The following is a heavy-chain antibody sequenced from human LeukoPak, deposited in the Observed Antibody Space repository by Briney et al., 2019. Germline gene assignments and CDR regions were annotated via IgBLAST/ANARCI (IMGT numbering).Heavy chain of an antibody. CDR2: ISYDGSNK. CDR3: AKDDGCSGGSCYSPSFDY. J-gene: IGHJ4*02. Sequence: GGSLRLSCAASGFTFSSYGMHWVRQAPGKGLEWVAVISYDGSNKYCADSVKGRFTISRDNSKNTLYLQMNSLRAEDTAVYYCAKDDGCSGGSCYSPSFDYWGQGTLVTVSS. V-gene: IGHV3-30*18. D-gene: IGHD2-15*01. CDR1: GFTFSSYG.